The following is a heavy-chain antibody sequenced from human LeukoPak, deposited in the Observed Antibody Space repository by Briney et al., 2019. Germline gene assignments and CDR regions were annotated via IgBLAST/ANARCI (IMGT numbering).Heavy chain of an antibody. CDR3: ARTLFGVVIDAFDI. Sequence: PSETLSLTCTVSGGSISSSNYYWGWIRQPPGRGLEWIGRIYTSGSTNYNPSLKSRVTMSVDTSRNQFSLKLSSVTAADTAVYYCARTLFGVVIDAFDIWGQGTMVTVSS. V-gene: IGHV4-39*07. D-gene: IGHD3-3*01. CDR1: GGSISSSNYY. CDR2: IYTSGST. J-gene: IGHJ3*02.